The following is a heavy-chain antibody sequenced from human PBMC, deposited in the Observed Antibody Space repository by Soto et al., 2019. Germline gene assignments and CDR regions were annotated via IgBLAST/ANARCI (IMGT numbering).Heavy chain of an antibody. CDR1: GGSISSSGYY. V-gene: IGHV4-39*01. Sequence: SATLSLTCTVSGGSISSSGYYWGWIRQPPWKGLEWIGSIYYSGSTYYNPSLKSRVTISVDTSKNQFSLKLSSVTAADTAVYYCSRQTTAMLLFAFDIWGQRTMVPVSS. CDR3: SRQTTAMLLFAFDI. CDR2: IYYSGST. J-gene: IGHJ3*02. D-gene: IGHD5-18*01.